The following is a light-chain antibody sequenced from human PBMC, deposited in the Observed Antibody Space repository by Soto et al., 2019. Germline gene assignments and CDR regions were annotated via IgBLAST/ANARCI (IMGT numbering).Light chain of an antibody. CDR2: AAS. CDR1: QGISSY. V-gene: IGKV1-8*01. J-gene: IGKJ1*01. CDR3: QQYKKWPGT. Sequence: AIRMTQSPSSLSASTGDRVTITCRASQGISSYLAWYQQKPGKAPKLLIYAASTLQSGVPSRFSGSGSGTDFTLTLISLQSEDFAVYYCQQYKKWPGTFGQGTKVDIK.